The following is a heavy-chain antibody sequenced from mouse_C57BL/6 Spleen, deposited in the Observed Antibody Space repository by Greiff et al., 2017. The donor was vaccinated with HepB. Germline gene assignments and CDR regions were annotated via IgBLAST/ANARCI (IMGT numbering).Heavy chain of an antibody. CDR3: ARQNYSKAWYFDV. V-gene: IGHV5-9*01. Sequence: EVNLVESGGGLVKPGGSLKLSCAASGFTFSSYTMSWVRQTPEKRLEWVATISGGGGNTYYPDSVKGRFTISRDNAKNTLYLQMSSLRSEDTALYYCARQNYSKAWYFDVWGTGTTVTVSS. D-gene: IGHD2-5*01. J-gene: IGHJ1*03. CDR2: ISGGGGNT. CDR1: GFTFSSYT.